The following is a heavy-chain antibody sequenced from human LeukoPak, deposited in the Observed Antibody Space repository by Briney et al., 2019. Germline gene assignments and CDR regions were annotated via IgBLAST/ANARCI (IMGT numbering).Heavy chain of an antibody. V-gene: IGHV1-2*06. Sequence: ASVKVSCKASGGTFSSYAISWVRQAPGQGLEWMGRINPNSGGTNYAQKFQGRVTMTRDTSISTAYMELSRLRSDDTAVYYCARDEGDTAMVPRGDYWGQGTLVTVSS. CDR1: GGTFSSYA. D-gene: IGHD5-18*01. CDR2: INPNSGGT. CDR3: ARDEGDTAMVPRGDY. J-gene: IGHJ4*02.